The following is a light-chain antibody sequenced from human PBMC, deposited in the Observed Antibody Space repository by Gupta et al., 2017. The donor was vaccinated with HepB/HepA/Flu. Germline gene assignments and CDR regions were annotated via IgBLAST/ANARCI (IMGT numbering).Light chain of an antibody. CDR3: QSYDSSLSVVV. V-gene: IGLV1-40*01. J-gene: IGLJ2*01. CDR2: GNS. Sequence: TIYCTGSSSNIGAGYDVHWYQQLPGTAPKLLIYGNSNRPSGVPDRFSGSKSGTSASLAITGLQAEDEADYYCQSYDSSLSVVVFGGGTKLTVL. CDR1: SSNIGAGYD.